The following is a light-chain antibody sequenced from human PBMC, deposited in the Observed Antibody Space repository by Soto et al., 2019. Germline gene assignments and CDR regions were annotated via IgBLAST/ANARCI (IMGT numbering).Light chain of an antibody. CDR1: QSVSSY. CDR2: DAS. J-gene: IGKJ3*01. Sequence: VLTQCPATLSLSPGERATLSCRASQSVSSYLAWYQQKPGQAPRLLIYDASNRATGIPARFSGSGSGTDFTLTISSLEPEDFAVYYCQQRSNWPRITFGPGTKVDIK. V-gene: IGKV3-11*01. CDR3: QQRSNWPRIT.